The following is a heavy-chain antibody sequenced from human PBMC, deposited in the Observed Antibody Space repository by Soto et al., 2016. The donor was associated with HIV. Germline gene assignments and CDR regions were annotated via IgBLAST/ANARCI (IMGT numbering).Heavy chain of an antibody. J-gene: IGHJ3*02. CDR2: ISGSGGST. CDR3: AKIPRGYSGYAYAFDI. V-gene: IGHV3-23*01. D-gene: IGHD5-12*01. Sequence: EVQLLESGGGLVQPGGSLRLSCAASGFTFSSYAMSWVRQAPGKGLEWVSAISGSGGSTYYADSVKGRFTISRDNSKNTLYLQMNSLRAEDTAVYYCAKIPRGYSGYAYAFDIWGQGTMVTVSS. CDR1: GFTFSSYA.